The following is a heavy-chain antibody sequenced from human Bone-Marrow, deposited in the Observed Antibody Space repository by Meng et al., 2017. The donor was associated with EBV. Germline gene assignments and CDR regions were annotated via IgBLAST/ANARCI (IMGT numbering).Heavy chain of an antibody. CDR2: IHYTGST. CDR3: ARMLGYCSGGSCSQPY. J-gene: IGHJ4*02. Sequence: QQQLQESGPGLVKPSEXLSLHCTVSGGYLSGNNYYWGRIRQPPGKGLEWIGSIHYTGSTYYYPSLKSRVTISVDTSKNQFSLKLSSVTAADTAVYYCARMLGYCSGGSCSQPYWGQGTLVTVSS. CDR1: GGYLSGNNYY. V-gene: IGHV4-39*07. D-gene: IGHD2-15*01.